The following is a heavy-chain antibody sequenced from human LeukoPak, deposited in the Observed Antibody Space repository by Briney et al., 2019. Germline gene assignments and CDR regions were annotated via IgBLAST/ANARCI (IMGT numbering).Heavy chain of an antibody. CDR3: ARGLSDL. CDR2: IYYSGST. Sequence: SETLSLTCTVSGGSISSSSYSWGWIRQPPGKGLEWIGSIYYSGSTYYNPSLKSRVTISVDTSKNQFSLKLISVTAADTAVYYCARGLSDLWGQGTLVTVSS. J-gene: IGHJ5*02. V-gene: IGHV4-39*01. D-gene: IGHD3-10*01. CDR1: GGSISSSSYS.